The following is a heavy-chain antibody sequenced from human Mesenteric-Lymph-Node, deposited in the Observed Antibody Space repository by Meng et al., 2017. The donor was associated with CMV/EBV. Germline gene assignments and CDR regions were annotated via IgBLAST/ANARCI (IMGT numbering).Heavy chain of an antibody. CDR3: ARAGKDWLDP. CDR2: IIPIFGTA. D-gene: IGHD1-26*01. J-gene: IGHJ5*02. Sequence: SVKVSCKASGGTFSSYAISWVRQAPGQGLEWMGGIIPIFGTANHAQKFQGRVTITTDESTSTAYMELSSLRDEDTAVYYCARAGKDWLDPWGQGVLVTVSS. CDR1: GGTFSSYA. V-gene: IGHV1-69*05.